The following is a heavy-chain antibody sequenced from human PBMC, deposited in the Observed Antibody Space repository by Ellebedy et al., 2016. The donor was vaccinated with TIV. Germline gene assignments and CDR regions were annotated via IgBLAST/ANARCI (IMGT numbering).Heavy chain of an antibody. V-gene: IGHV3-48*02. CDR1: GFTFRTFS. J-gene: IGHJ4*02. CDR3: ARDRTF. Sequence: PGGSLRLSCEASGFTFRTFSMNWVRQAPGKGLEWVSYISGSSSTIYYADSVRGRFTISRDNAKNSLYLQMNTLRDEDTAVYYCARDRTFWGQGTLVTVSS. CDR2: ISGSSSTI.